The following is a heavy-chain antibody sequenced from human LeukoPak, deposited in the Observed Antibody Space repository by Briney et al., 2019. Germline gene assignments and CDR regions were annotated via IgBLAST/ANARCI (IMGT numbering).Heavy chain of an antibody. CDR3: ARDPYNGAYSEGYYYYYMDV. V-gene: IGHV3-21*01. Sequence: GGSLRLSCAASGFSFSSYEMNWVRQAPGKGLEWISSITSSSSYTFYADSVKGRFTISRDNAKNSLYLQMNSLRVEDTAIYYCARDPYNGAYSEGYYYYYMDVWGKGTTVTVSS. D-gene: IGHD1-1*01. CDR2: ITSSSSYT. J-gene: IGHJ6*03. CDR1: GFSFSSYE.